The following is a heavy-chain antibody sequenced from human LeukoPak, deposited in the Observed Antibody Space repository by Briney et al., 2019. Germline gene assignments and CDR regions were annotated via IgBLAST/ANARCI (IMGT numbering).Heavy chain of an antibody. J-gene: IGHJ4*02. CDR3: ARWNIVATSSFDY. D-gene: IGHD5-12*01. V-gene: IGHV1-18*01. CDR2: ISAYNGNT. Sequence: GASVKVSCKASGYTFSSYGISWVRQAPGHGLEWMGWISAYNGNTNYAQNLQGTVTMTTDTSTSTAYMELRSLRSDDTAVYYCARWNIVATSSFDYWGQGTLVTVSS. CDR1: GYTFSSYG.